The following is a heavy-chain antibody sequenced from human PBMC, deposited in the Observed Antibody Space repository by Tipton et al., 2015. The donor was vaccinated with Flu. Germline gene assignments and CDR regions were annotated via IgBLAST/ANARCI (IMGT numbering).Heavy chain of an antibody. Sequence: QSGPEVKKPGASVKVSCKASGYTFTSYYMHWVRQAPGQGLEWMGIINPSGGSTSYAQKLQGRVTMTRDTSTSTVYMELSSLRSEDTAVYYCARALCSGGSCYSHDAFDIWGQGTMVTVSS. V-gene: IGHV1-46*04. J-gene: IGHJ3*02. D-gene: IGHD2-15*01. CDR1: GYTFTSYY. CDR2: INPSGGST. CDR3: ARALCSGGSCYSHDAFDI.